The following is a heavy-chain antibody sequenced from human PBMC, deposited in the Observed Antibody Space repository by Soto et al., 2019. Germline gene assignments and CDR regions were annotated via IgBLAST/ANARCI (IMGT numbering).Heavy chain of an antibody. D-gene: IGHD4-17*01. V-gene: IGHV4-59*01. Sequence: LETLSLTCTVSGGSISSYDLSWVRQPPGKGLEWIGYIYYSGSTNYNPSLKSRVTISVDTSKNQFSLKLSSVTAADTAVYYCARAIYGDSPFDYWGQGTLVTVSS. CDR3: ARAIYGDSPFDY. CDR2: IYYSGST. J-gene: IGHJ4*02. CDR1: GGSISSYD.